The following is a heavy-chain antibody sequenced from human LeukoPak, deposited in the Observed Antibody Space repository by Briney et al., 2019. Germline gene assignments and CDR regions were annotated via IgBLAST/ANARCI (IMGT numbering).Heavy chain of an antibody. CDR2: IYSGGST. D-gene: IGHD3-10*01. Sequence: GGSLRLSCAASGFTVSSNYMSWVRQAPGKGLEWVSVIYSGGSTYYADSVKGRFTISRDNSKNTLYLQMNSLRAEDTAVYYCASVNSLRFGELLGYFDYWGQGTLVTVSS. J-gene: IGHJ4*02. CDR1: GFTVSSNY. CDR3: ASVNSLRFGELLGYFDY. V-gene: IGHV3-53*01.